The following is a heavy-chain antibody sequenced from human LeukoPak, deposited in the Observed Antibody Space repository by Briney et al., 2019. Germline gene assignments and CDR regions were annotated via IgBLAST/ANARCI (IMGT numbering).Heavy chain of an antibody. CDR3: ARDYGGDN. J-gene: IGHJ4*02. V-gene: IGHV3-64D*06. Sequence: PGGSLRLSCSASGFTFSTKSMDWVRQAPGKGPEFVSGISGNGGSTYYADSVKGRFTISRDNSKNTLYLQMSSLRPEDTAVYYCARDYGGDNWGQGTLVTVSS. CDR1: GFTFSTKS. D-gene: IGHD4-23*01. CDR2: ISGNGGST.